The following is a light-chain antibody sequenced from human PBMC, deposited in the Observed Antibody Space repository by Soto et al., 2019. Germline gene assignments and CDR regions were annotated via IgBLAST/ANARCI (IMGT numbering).Light chain of an antibody. V-gene: IGKV1-5*03. CDR2: KAS. J-gene: IGKJ1*01. CDR1: DAISRC. CDR3: QHYHSYSEA. Sequence: DIQMTQSPSTLSGSVGDRVTITCRASDAISRCWAWYQQKPGKAPKLLIYKASTLKSGVPSRFSGSGSGTEFTLTISSLQPDDFATYYCQHYHSYSEAFGQGTKVDIK.